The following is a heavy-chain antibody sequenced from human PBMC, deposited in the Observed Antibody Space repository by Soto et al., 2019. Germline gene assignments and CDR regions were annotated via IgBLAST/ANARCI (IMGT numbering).Heavy chain of an antibody. CDR3: AKDLSDSSGYFQRRGAFDI. D-gene: IGHD3-22*01. CDR2: ISGSGSST. J-gene: IGHJ3*02. V-gene: IGHV3-23*01. CDR1: GFTFSSYA. Sequence: GGSLRLSCAASGFTFSSYAMSWVRQAPGKGMEWVSGISGSGSSTYYADSVKGRFTISRDNSKNTLYLQMNSLRAEDTAVYYCAKDLSDSSGYFQRRGAFDIWGHGTMVT.